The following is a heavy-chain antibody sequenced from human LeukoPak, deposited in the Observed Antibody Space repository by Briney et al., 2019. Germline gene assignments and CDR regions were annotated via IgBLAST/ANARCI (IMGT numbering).Heavy chain of an antibody. CDR1: GGSISRGGYS. J-gene: IGHJ3*02. CDR3: ARATTDNDAFDI. Sequence: SQTLSLTCAVSGGSISRGGYSWSWIQQPPGTGLEWIGYIYHSGSTYYNPSLKSRVSISLDRSKNQFSLKLRSVTAADTAVYYCARATTDNDAFDIWGQGTMVTVSS. CDR2: IYHSGST. D-gene: IGHD4-17*01. V-gene: IGHV4-30-2*01.